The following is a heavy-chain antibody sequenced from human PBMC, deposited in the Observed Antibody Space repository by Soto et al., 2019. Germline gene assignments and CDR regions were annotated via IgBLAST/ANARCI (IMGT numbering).Heavy chain of an antibody. CDR1: GFSFSSYA. CDR3: AKESMPEHYGDTLFDH. Sequence: EVQLLESGGGLVQPGGSLRLSCEASGFSFSSYALSWVRQAPGKGLEWVSTFSAGGGAYYADSVKSRFIITKDFSNNTLHLQTNSLRAEDTAVYYCAKESMPEHYGDTLFDHWGQGTRVTVSS. J-gene: IGHJ4*02. V-gene: IGHV3-23*01. CDR2: FSAGGGA. D-gene: IGHD4-17*01.